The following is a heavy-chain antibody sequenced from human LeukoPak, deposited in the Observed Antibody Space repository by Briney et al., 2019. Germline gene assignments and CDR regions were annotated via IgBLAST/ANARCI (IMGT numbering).Heavy chain of an antibody. CDR1: GGSISGYY. J-gene: IGHJ4*02. V-gene: IGHV4-4*07. CDR2: FYTSEGT. Sequence: PSETLSLTCTVSGGSISGYYWSWIRQPAGKGLEWIGRFYTSEGTNYNPSLRSRVTISVDTSKNQFSLKLSSVTAADTAVHYCARGDTVMMGSFGYWGQGTLVTVSS. CDR3: ARGDTVMMGSFGY. D-gene: IGHD5-18*01.